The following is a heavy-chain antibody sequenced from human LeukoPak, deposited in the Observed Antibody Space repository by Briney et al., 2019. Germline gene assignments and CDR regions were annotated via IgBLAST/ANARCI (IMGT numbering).Heavy chain of an antibody. Sequence: GGSLRLSCAASGFTFNNYAMTWVRQAPGKGLEWVSTISGSGGTTLYADSVKGRFTISRDNSKNTLYLQMNSLRADDTAVYYCAKGLFIYDSAFDYWGQGTLVTVSS. D-gene: IGHD3-16*01. V-gene: IGHV3-23*01. CDR1: GFTFNNYA. CDR2: ISGSGGTT. CDR3: AKGLFIYDSAFDY. J-gene: IGHJ4*02.